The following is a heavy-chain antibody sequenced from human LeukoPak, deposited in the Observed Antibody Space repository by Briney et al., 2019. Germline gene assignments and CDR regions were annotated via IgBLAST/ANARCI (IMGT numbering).Heavy chain of an antibody. Sequence: PGGSLRLSCAASGFTFSSYWMSWVRQAPGKGLEWVVNIKQDGSEKYYVDSVKGRFTISRDNAKNSLYLQMNSLRAEDTAVYYCARGGQWLVLQDYFDYWGQGTLVTVSS. CDR2: IKQDGSEK. CDR3: ARGGQWLVLQDYFDY. V-gene: IGHV3-7*04. D-gene: IGHD6-19*01. CDR1: GFTFSSYW. J-gene: IGHJ4*02.